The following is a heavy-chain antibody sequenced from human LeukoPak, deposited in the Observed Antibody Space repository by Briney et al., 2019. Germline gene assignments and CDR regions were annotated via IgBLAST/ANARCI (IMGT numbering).Heavy chain of an antibody. Sequence: SVKVSCKASGGTFSSYAISWVRQAPGQGLEWMGRIIPILGIANYAQKFQGRVTITADKSTRTAYMELSSLRSEDTAVYYCARHLVLIYSSGWYEGIDYWGQGTLVTVSS. D-gene: IGHD6-19*01. V-gene: IGHV1-69*04. CDR3: ARHLVLIYSSGWYEGIDY. CDR2: IIPILGIA. CDR1: GGTFSSYA. J-gene: IGHJ4*02.